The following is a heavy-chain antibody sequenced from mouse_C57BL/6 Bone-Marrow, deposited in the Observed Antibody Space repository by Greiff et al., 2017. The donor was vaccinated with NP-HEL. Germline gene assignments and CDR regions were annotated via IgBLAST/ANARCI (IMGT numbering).Heavy chain of an antibody. CDR2: IDPSDSET. CDR3: ARDGITTVVALHYYAMDY. D-gene: IGHD1-1*01. V-gene: IGHV1-52*01. CDR1: GYTFTSYW. J-gene: IGHJ4*01. Sequence: QVQLQQPGAELVRPGSSVKLSCKASGYTFTSYWMHWVKQRPIQGLEWIGNIDPSDSETHYNQKFKDKATLTVDKSSSTAYMQLSSLTSEDSAVYYCARDGITTVVALHYYAMDYWGQGTSVTVSS.